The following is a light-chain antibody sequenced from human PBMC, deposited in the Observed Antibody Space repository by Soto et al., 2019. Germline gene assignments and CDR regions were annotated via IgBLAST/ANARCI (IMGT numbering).Light chain of an antibody. Sequence: EIVLTQSPATLSVSPGETATFSCRASQTLSSDLVWYQQKPGQAPRLLVYGASARASGVPARFSGSGSGTEFTLTISGLQSEDFAIYYCQQYKSWPRTFGQGTKVEIK. CDR2: GAS. CDR3: QQYKSWPRT. J-gene: IGKJ1*01. V-gene: IGKV3-15*01. CDR1: QTLSSD.